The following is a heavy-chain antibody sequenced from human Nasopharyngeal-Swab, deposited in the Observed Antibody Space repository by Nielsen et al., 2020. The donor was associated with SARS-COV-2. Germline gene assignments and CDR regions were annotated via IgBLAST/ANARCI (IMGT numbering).Heavy chain of an antibody. CDR2: FEPEDGET. D-gene: IGHD1-26*01. V-gene: IGHV1-24*01. CDR3: ATGGATPYYFDY. CDR1: GYTLTELS. J-gene: IGHJ4*02. Sequence: ASVKVSCKVSGYTLTELSMHWVRQAPGKGLEWMGGFEPEDGETIYAQKFQGRVTMTEDTSTDTAYMELSSLRSEDTAVYYCATGGATPYYFDYWGQGTLVTVSS.